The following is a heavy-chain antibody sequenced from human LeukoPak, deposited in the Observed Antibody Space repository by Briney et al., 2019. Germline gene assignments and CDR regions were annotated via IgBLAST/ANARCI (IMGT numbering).Heavy chain of an antibody. D-gene: IGHD3-9*01. CDR1: GYTFTSYD. V-gene: IGHV1-8*03. CDR3: ARSPHYDILTGYYYWFDP. Sequence: ASVKVSCKASGYTFTSYDINWVRQATGQGLEWMGWMNPNSGNTGYAQKFQGRVTITRNTSISTAYMELSSLRSEDTAVYYCARSPHYDILTGYYYWFDPWGQGTLVTVSS. J-gene: IGHJ5*02. CDR2: MNPNSGNT.